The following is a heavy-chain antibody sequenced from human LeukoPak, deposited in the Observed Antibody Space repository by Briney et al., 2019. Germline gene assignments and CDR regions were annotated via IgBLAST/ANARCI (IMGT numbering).Heavy chain of an antibody. CDR1: GDTFSKYG. CDR3: ARESLSATPIFDF. CDR2: IIPILEGI. Sequence: SVTVSFKASGDTFSKYGISWVRQAPGQGLEWMGRIIPILEGIDYAQKFQGRVSITADKSTSTAYMEVSSLKSEDTAVYYCARESLSATPIFDFWGRGTLVTVSS. J-gene: IGHJ4*02. V-gene: IGHV1-69*04. D-gene: IGHD5-12*01.